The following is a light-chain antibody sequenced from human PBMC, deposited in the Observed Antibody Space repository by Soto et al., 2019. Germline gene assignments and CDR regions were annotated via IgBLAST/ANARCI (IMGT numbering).Light chain of an antibody. Sequence: EIVFTQSPGTLSLSRGERATLSCRASQSVSNNYLAWYQQKPGQAXRLLIYGAYNRATGIPDRFSGSGSGTDFTLTISSLEPEDFAVYYCQPYDTWPLTVGGGTQVEIK. CDR3: QPYDTWPLT. V-gene: IGKV3-20*01. CDR1: QSVSNNY. J-gene: IGKJ4*01. CDR2: GAY.